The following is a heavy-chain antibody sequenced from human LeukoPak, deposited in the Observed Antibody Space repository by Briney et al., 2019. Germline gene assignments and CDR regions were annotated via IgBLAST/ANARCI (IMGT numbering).Heavy chain of an antibody. V-gene: IGHV3-11*01. CDR3: AREMGGDYGSGTFFDL. D-gene: IGHD3-10*01. Sequence: GVSLRLSCAASEFVFSDYYMSWIRQAPGKGLEWVSYISSGGDTKYYADSVKGRFTISRDNAKNSLYLQMNNLRAEDTAVYYCAREMGGDYGSGTFFDLWGQGNMVTVSS. J-gene: IGHJ4*02. CDR2: ISSGGDTK. CDR1: EFVFSDYY.